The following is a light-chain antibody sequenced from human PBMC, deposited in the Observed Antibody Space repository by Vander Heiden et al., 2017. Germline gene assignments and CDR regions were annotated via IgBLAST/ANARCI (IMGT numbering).Light chain of an antibody. CDR2: AAS. J-gene: IGKJ2*01. CDR3: QQSYSTPD. CDR1: QSIRSY. V-gene: IGKV1-39*01. Sequence: DIQTTQSPSSLSASVGDRVTITCRASQSIRSYLNWYQQKPGKAPKLLIYAASSLQSGVPSRFSGSGSGTDFTLTISSLQPEDFAAYYCQQSYSTPDFGQGTKLEIK.